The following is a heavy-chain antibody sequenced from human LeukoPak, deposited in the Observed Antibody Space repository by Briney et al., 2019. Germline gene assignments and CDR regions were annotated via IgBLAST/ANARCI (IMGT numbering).Heavy chain of an antibody. CDR2: IRGSGEST. D-gene: IGHD3-10*02. CDR3: AKDLDGGTDYVLDY. V-gene: IGHV3-23*01. CDR1: GFIFNTYA. J-gene: IGHJ4*02. Sequence: GGSLRLSCAASGFIFNTYAMSWVRQAPGKGLEWVSTIRGSGESTHYADSVQGRFTISRDNSLYTVYLQMDSLRGDDTAVYYCAKDLDGGTDYVLDYWGQGTLVTVSS.